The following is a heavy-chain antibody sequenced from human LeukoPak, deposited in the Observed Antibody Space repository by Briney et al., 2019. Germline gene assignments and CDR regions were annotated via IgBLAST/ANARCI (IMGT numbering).Heavy chain of an antibody. Sequence: PGGSLRLSCAGSGFTFSSYAMSWVRQAPGQGLEWVSVISDSGDYTSYADSVRGRFTISRDNSRNTLYLQMISLRPEDTAVYYCAKDTSIGKYCTNGVCSPFDYWGKGTTVTVSS. CDR2: ISDSGDYT. CDR3: AKDTSIGKYCTNGVCSPFDY. J-gene: IGHJ6*04. V-gene: IGHV3-23*01. CDR1: GFTFSSYA. D-gene: IGHD2-8*01.